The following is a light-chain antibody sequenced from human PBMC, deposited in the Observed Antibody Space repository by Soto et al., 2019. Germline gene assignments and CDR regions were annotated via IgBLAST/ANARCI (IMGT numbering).Light chain of an antibody. CDR3: HQYNSYSVT. Sequence: DIQMTQSPSTLSASVGDRVTITCRASQSISSWLAWYQQKTGKAPKLLIYKASSLESGVPSRFSGSGSGTEFTLTISSLKPDDFATYYCHQYNSYSVTFGQGTKVDIK. CDR1: QSISSW. V-gene: IGKV1-5*03. CDR2: KAS. J-gene: IGKJ1*01.